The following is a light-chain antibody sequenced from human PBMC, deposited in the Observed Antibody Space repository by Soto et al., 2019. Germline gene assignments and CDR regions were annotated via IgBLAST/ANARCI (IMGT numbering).Light chain of an antibody. Sequence: DIQMTHSPSSLSASVVDRVTITFQASQNINSYLNWYQQKPGRAPKLLIYDASNLEAGVPSRFRGSGSGTDFTFTISRLQPEDIATYYCKQYENLPTFGQGTRLEIK. CDR3: KQYENLPT. V-gene: IGKV1-33*01. CDR2: DAS. J-gene: IGKJ5*01. CDR1: QNINSY.